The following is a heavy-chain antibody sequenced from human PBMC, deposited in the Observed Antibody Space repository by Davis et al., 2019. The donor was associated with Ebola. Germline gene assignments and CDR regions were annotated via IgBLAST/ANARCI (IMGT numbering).Heavy chain of an antibody. CDR2: INSDGSST. CDR1: GFTFSSYW. J-gene: IGHJ3*02. Sequence: GESLKISCAASGFTFSSYWMHWVRQAPGKGLVWVSRINSDGSSTSYADSVKGRFTISRDNAKNTLYLQMNSLRAEDTAVYCCARGGYSSGWYKGQYSAFDIWGQGTMVTVSS. CDR3: ARGGYSSGWYKGQYSAFDI. V-gene: IGHV3-74*01. D-gene: IGHD6-19*01.